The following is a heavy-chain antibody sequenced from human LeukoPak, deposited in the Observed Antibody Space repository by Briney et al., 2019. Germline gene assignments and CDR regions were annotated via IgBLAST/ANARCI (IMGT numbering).Heavy chain of an antibody. J-gene: IGHJ6*04. CDR2: IYHSGST. CDR3: ARLCSRTSCYSYYYGMDV. D-gene: IGHD2-2*02. V-gene: IGHV4-4*02. CDR1: GGSISSSNW. Sequence: SETLSLTCAVSGGSISSSNWWSGVRPPPGKGLEGIGEIYHSGSTNYNPSLKRRVTISGDKAKNKLSLKVSSVTAADTAVYYCARLCSRTSCYSYYYGMDVWGKGTTVTVSS.